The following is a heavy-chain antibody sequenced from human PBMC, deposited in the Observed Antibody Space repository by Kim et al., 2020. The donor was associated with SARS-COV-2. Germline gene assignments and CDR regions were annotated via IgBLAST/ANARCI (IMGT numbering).Heavy chain of an antibody. CDR2: MNPNSGNT. Sequence: ASVKVSCKASGYTFTSYDINWVRQATGQGLEWMGWMNPNSGNTGYAQKFQGRVTMTRNTSISTAYMELSSLRSEDTAVYYCALSRPPYCSGGSCYYYYGMDVWGQGTTVTVSS. D-gene: IGHD2-15*01. J-gene: IGHJ6*02. CDR3: ALSRPPYCSGGSCYYYYGMDV. CDR1: GYTFTSYD. V-gene: IGHV1-8*01.